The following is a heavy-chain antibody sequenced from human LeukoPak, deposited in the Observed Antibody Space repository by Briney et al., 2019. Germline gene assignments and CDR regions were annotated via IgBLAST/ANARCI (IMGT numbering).Heavy chain of an antibody. D-gene: IGHD2-2*01. CDR1: GFNFSSYA. V-gene: IGHV3-23*01. CDR3: AKDNFVSVSRRGNWFLP. CDR2: ISGSGGST. J-gene: IGHJ5*02. Sequence: GGSLRLSCADSGFNFSSYAMSWVRQAPGKGLEWVSGISGSGGSTDYADSVKGRFTISRDNSKNTLHLQMNSLRVEDTAVYYCAKDNFVSVSRRGNWFLPWGQGTLVTVSS.